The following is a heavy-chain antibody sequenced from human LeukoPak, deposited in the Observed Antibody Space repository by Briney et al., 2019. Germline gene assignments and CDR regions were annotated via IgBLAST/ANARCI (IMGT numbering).Heavy chain of an antibody. CDR1: GGSISSYY. D-gene: IGHD1-26*01. Sequence: SETLSLTCTVSGGSISSYYWSWIRQPPGKGLEWIGYIYYSGSTNYNPSLKSRVTISVDTSKNQFSLKLSSVTAADTAVYYCASHDSFIGGHFDYWGQGTLVTVSS. V-gene: IGHV4-59*08. CDR3: ASHDSFIGGHFDY. J-gene: IGHJ4*02. CDR2: IYYSGST.